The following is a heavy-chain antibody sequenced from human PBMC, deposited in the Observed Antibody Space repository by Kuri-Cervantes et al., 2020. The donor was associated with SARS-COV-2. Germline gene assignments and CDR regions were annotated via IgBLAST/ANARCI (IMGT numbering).Heavy chain of an antibody. D-gene: IGHD3-22*01. CDR3: ARTYYDSSGPDY. V-gene: IGHV4-39*01. Sequence: SETLSLTCTVSGGSISSSGYYWGWIRQPPGKGLEWIGSIYYSGSTYYNPSLKSRVTISVDTSKNQFSLKLSSVTAADTAVYYCARTYYDSSGPDYWGQGTLVTVSS. J-gene: IGHJ4*02. CDR2: IYYSGST. CDR1: GGSISSSGYY.